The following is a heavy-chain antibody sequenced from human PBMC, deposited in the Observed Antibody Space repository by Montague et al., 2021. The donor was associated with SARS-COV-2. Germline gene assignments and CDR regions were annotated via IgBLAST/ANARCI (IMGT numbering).Heavy chain of an antibody. J-gene: IGHJ3*02. CDR2: ISAYNGNT. D-gene: IGHD3-22*01. CDR1: GYTFTSYG. CDR3: ARGWTTIVVVIPHDAFDI. Sequence: SVKVSCKASGYTFTSYGISWVRQAPGQGLEWMGWISAYNGNTNYAQKLQGRVTMTTDTSTSTAYMELRSLRSDDTAVYYCARGWTTIVVVIPHDAFDIWGQGTMVTASS. V-gene: IGHV1-18*04.